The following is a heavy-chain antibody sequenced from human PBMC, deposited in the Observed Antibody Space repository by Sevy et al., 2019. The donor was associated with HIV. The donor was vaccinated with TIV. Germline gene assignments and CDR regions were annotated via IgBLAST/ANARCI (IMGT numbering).Heavy chain of an antibody. V-gene: IGHV3-23*01. CDR1: GFNFNTHA. D-gene: IGHD3-22*01. Sequence: GGSLRLSCAASGFNFNTHAMNCVRQAPGKGLEWVSVISAIGTTTYYGDSVKGRFTISRDNSKNTLYLQMNSLRADDTAVYYCAKALNPALESMLEVSFRWLKGFDVWGQGTTVTVSS. CDR2: ISAIGTTT. CDR3: AKALNPALESMLEVSFRWLKGFDV. J-gene: IGHJ3*01.